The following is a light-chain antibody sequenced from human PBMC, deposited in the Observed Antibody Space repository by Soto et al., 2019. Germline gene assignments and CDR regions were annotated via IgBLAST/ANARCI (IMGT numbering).Light chain of an antibody. Sequence: EIVLTQSPATLSLSPGERATLSCRASQSFSGSLAWYQQKPGQAPRLLIYGTSNRATSIPARFSGSGSGTDFTLTISSLEPEDFGVYYCQQRGNWPLTFGPGTKVDIK. CDR2: GTS. V-gene: IGKV3-11*01. CDR1: QSFSGS. CDR3: QQRGNWPLT. J-gene: IGKJ3*01.